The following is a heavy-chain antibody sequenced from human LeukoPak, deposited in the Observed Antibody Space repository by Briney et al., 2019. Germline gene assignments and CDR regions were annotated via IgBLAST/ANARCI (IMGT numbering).Heavy chain of an antibody. CDR3: AKDEYHQALY. Sequence: GVSLRLSCAASGFTFSSYGTHWVPHAPGKGREWVAFIRCDGSHKHYADSAKDRLTLSRENSKNTLYLQMNSLRAEDTAVYYCAKDEYHQALYWGQGTLVTVSS. CDR2: IRCDGSHK. CDR1: GFTFSSYG. D-gene: IGHD1-14*01. V-gene: IGHV3-30*02. J-gene: IGHJ4*02.